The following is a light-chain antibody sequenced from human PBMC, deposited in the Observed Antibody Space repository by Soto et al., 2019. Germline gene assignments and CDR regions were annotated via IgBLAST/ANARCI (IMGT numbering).Light chain of an antibody. J-gene: IGKJ2*01. CDR3: QQYGSSPGYT. CDR2: GPS. CDR1: QSVSSSY. Sequence: EIVLTQSPGTLSLSPGERATLSCRASQSVSSSYLAWYQQKPGQAPRLLIYGPSSRATGIPDRFSGSGSGTDFTLTITRLEPEDFAVYYCQQYGSSPGYTCGQGTKLEIK. V-gene: IGKV3-20*01.